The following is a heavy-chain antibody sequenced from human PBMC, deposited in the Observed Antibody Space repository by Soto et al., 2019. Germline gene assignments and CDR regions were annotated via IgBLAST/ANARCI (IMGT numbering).Heavy chain of an antibody. CDR3: ARDPARGGGSYLGYFDY. D-gene: IGHD1-26*01. V-gene: IGHV4-30-4*01. CDR1: GGSIRSGDNY. Sequence: PSETLSLTCTVSGGSIRSGDNYWSWIRQTPGKGLELIGYIYYRGSTFYNQSLKSRVTISVDTSMNQFSLTLTPVTAADTAVYYCARDPARGGGSYLGYFDYWGQGTLVTVSS. J-gene: IGHJ4*02. CDR2: IYYRGST.